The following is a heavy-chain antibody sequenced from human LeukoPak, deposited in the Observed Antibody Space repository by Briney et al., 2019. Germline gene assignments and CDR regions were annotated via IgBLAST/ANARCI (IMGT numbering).Heavy chain of an antibody. D-gene: IGHD7-27*01. Sequence: ASVKVSCKASRFSLTTSGFSWVRQAPGQGLEWLGWISAHSNNTNYAQNFQGRVVMTTDTSTSTVYLELGSLTSDDTAVYFCARQLGIGAFDVWGQGTMIAV. V-gene: IGHV1-18*01. CDR2: ISAHSNNT. CDR1: RFSLTTSG. J-gene: IGHJ3*01. CDR3: ARQLGIGAFDV.